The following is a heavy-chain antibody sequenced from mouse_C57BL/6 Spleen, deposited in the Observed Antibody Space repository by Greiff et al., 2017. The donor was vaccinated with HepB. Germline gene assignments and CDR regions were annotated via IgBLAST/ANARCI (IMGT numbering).Heavy chain of an antibody. Sequence: QVQLQQSGPGLVQPSQTLSITCTVSGFSFTSYGVHWVRQSPGKGLEWLGVIWSGGSTDYNEAFITSMSISKDNSKSKVFFKMNRLQADDTAIYCCAKWLGRGYYAMDYWGQGTSVTVSS. J-gene: IGHJ4*01. CDR1: GFSFTSYG. V-gene: IGHV2-2*01. CDR2: IWSGGST. D-gene: IGHD4-1*01. CDR3: AKWLGRGYYAMDY.